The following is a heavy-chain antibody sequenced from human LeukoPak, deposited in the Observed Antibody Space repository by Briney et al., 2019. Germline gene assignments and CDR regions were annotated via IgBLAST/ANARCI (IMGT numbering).Heavy chain of an antibody. J-gene: IGHJ4*02. V-gene: IGHV1-2*06. CDR3: ARDYCSSTSCLFDY. D-gene: IGHD2-2*01. Sequence: ASVKVSCRASGYTFTGYHIYWVRQAPGQGLEWMGRINPNSGDTNYAQNFQGRVTMTRDTSINTAYMELSRLRSNDTAVYYCARDYCSSTSCLFDYWGQGTLVTVSS. CDR2: INPNSGDT. CDR1: GYTFTGYH.